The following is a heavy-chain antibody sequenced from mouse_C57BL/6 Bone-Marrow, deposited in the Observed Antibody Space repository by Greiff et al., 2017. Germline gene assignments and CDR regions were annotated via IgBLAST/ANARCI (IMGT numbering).Heavy chain of an antibody. CDR1: GYTFTNYW. D-gene: IGHD2-2*01. Sequence: QVQLQQPGAELVKPGASVKLSCKASGYTFTNYWMHWVKQRPGQGLEWIGMMHPNGGSPDYNEKFKSGATLSVDKSSRTAYMELSSLTSEDSAVYYCARSYGYDDYTMDYWGQGTSVTVSS. CDR3: ARSYGYDDYTMDY. J-gene: IGHJ4*01. CDR2: MHPNGGSP. V-gene: IGHV1-64*01.